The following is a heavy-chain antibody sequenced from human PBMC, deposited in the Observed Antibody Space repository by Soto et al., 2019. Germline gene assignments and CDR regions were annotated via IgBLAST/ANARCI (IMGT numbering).Heavy chain of an antibody. CDR1: GGSISSYY. Sequence: PSETPSLTCTVSGGSISSYYWSWIRQPPGKGLEWIGSIYYRGSTYDNPSLKSRVTMSLDTSKNQFSLKLSSVTAADTAMYFCASSESSNWYLNDWFHLWGLGTLVTVSS. CDR3: ASSESSNWYLNDWFHL. J-gene: IGHJ5*02. CDR2: IYYRGST. V-gene: IGHV4-59*04. D-gene: IGHD6-13*01.